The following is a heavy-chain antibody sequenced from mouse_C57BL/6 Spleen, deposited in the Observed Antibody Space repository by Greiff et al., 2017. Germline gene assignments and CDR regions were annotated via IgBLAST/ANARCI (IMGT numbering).Heavy chain of an antibody. CDR1: GFSLTSYA. Sequence: VKLVESGPGLVAPSQSLSITCTVSGFSLTSYAISWVRQPPGKGLEWLGVIWTGGGTNYNSALKSRLSISKDNSKSQVFLKMNSLQTDDTARYYCARNPRNYYGSSGFYAMDYWGQGTSVTVSS. D-gene: IGHD1-1*01. J-gene: IGHJ4*01. CDR3: ARNPRNYYGSSGFYAMDY. CDR2: IWTGGGT. V-gene: IGHV2-9-1*01.